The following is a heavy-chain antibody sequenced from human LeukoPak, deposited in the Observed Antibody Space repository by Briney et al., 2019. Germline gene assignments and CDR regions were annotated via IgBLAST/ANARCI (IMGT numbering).Heavy chain of an antibody. CDR2: IYYSGST. D-gene: IGHD6-13*01. CDR1: GGSISSGDYY. J-gene: IGHJ5*02. CDR3: ARGRQTGIAVVGTWINWFDP. V-gene: IGHV4-61*08. Sequence: PSETLSLTCTVSGGSISSGDYYWSWIRQPPGKGLEWIGYIYYSGSTNNNPSLKSRVTISVDTSKNQFSLKLNSVTAADTAVYYCARGRQTGIAVVGTWINWFDPWGQGTLVTVSS.